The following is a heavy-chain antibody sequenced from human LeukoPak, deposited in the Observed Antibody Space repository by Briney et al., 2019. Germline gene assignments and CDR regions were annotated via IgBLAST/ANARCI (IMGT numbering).Heavy chain of an antibody. CDR3: ASGSHYCSSTGCPGAFDY. J-gene: IGHJ4*02. CDR2: IKQDGSEK. Sequence: GGSLRLSCAASGFTFSSYWMSWVRQAPGKGLEWVANIKQDGSEKYYVDSVKGRFTISRDNAKNSLYLQMNSLRAEDTAVYYCASGSHYCSSTGCPGAFDYWGQGTLVTVSS. V-gene: IGHV3-7*01. CDR1: GFTFSSYW. D-gene: IGHD2-2*01.